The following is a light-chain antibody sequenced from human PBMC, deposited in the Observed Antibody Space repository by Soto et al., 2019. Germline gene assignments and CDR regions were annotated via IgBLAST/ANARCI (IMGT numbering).Light chain of an antibody. V-gene: IGLV2-14*01. Sequence: QSVLTQPASVSGSPGQSITISCTGTSSDIGAYDYVSWYQQHPGEAPQAMIYEASNRPSGVSSRFSGSKSGNTASLTISGLQAEDEADYYCCSYTSSTSWVFGGGTKLTVL. CDR1: SSDIGAYDY. CDR3: CSYTSSTSWV. CDR2: EAS. J-gene: IGLJ3*02.